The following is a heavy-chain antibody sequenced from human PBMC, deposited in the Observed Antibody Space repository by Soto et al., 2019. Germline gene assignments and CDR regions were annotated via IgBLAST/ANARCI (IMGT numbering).Heavy chain of an antibody. CDR3: SRSPILRSCWYLGAFDI. V-gene: IGHV1-46*03. CDR1: GYTFTSYY. J-gene: IGHJ3*02. D-gene: IGHD6-13*01. CDR2: INPSGGST. Sequence: QVQLVQSGAEVKKPGASVKVSCKASGYTFTSYYMHWVRQAPGQGLEWMGIINPSGGSTSYAQKFQARVTMTRDTSTSTVYMELSSLRSEDTAVYYCSRSPILRSCWYLGAFDIWGQGTMVTVSS.